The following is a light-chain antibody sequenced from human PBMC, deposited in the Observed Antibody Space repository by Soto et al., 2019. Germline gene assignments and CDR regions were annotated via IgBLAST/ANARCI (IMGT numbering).Light chain of an antibody. CDR3: SSYTGSSTLV. CDR2: NVN. J-gene: IGLJ2*01. Sequence: QSVLTQPASVSGSPGQSITISCTGTSSDVGGYNYVSWYQHHPGKAPKLMIYNVNNRPSGVSNRFSGSKSGNTASLTISGLQAEDEADYYCSSYTGSSTLVFGGGTQLTVL. V-gene: IGLV2-14*03. CDR1: SSDVGGYNY.